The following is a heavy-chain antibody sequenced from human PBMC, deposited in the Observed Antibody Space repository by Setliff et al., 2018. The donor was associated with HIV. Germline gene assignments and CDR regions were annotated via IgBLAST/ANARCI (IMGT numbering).Heavy chain of an antibody. D-gene: IGHD3-9*01. V-gene: IGHV1-3*01. Sequence: GASVKVSCKPSGYTFTSYAIHWVRQAPGQGLEWMGWINAGNGNIKYSPRLLGRVTITRDTSASTVYMELSSLRSEDTAFYYCARDRDTDWAYYFNSWGQGTLVTVSS. CDR1: GYTFTSYA. J-gene: IGHJ4*02. CDR3: ARDRDTDWAYYFNS. CDR2: INAGNGNI.